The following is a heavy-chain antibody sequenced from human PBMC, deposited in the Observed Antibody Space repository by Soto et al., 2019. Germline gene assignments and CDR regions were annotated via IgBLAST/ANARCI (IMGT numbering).Heavy chain of an antibody. V-gene: IGHV1-8*02. J-gene: IGHJ4*02. Sequence: ASVKVSCKASGYTFTSYDINWVRQATGQGLEWMGWMNPNSGNTGYAQKFQGRVTMTRNTSISTAYMELSSLRSEDTAVYYCARGGVYCSSTNCYGLDYWGQGTLVTVSS. D-gene: IGHD2-2*01. CDR3: ARGGVYCSSTNCYGLDY. CDR1: GYTFTSYD. CDR2: MNPNSGNT.